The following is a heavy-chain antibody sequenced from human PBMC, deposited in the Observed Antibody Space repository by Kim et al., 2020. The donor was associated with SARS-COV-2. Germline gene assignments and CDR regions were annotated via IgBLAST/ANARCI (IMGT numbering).Heavy chain of an antibody. Sequence: YNSSLKRRVTISVDTSKNQFSLEMTSVTAADPAVYYCARYLRGSESSVFDSWGQGTLVTVSS. J-gene: IGHJ4*02. V-gene: IGHV4-59*10. CDR3: ARYLRGSESSVFDS. D-gene: IGHD3-10*01.